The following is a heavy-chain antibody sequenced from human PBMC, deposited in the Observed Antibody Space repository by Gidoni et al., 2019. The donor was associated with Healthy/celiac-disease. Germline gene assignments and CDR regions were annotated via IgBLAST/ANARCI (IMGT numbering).Heavy chain of an antibody. J-gene: IGHJ6*03. CDR1: GGSISSYY. D-gene: IGHD4-4*01. Sequence: QVQLQESGPGLVKPSETLSLTCTVSGGSISSYYWSWIRQPPGKGLEWIGYIYYSGSTNYNPSLKSRVTISVDTSKNQFSLKLSSVTAADTAVYYCARVGRTVTTFRYYYYYMDVWGKGTTVTVSS. CDR2: IYYSGST. V-gene: IGHV4-59*01. CDR3: ARVGRTVTTFRYYYYYMDV.